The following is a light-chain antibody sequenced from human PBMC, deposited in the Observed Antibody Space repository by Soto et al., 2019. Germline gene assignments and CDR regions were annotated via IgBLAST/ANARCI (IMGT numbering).Light chain of an antibody. CDR3: QQYGSALPWK. CDR1: QSISSSY. Sequence: EIVLTQSPGTLSLSPGERATLSCRASQSISSSYLAWYQQRPGQAPRLLIYGASSRATGIPDRFSGSGSGTDFTLTISRLEPEDFAVYYCQQYGSALPWKFGQGTK. CDR2: GAS. J-gene: IGKJ1*01. V-gene: IGKV3-20*01.